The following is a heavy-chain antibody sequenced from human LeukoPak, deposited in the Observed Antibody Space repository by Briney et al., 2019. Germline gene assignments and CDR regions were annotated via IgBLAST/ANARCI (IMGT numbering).Heavy chain of an antibody. CDR1: GFTFSSYA. CDR3: AKDLRDIAAAGTYHY. CDR2: ISGSGGST. D-gene: IGHD6-13*01. V-gene: IGHV3-23*01. J-gene: IGHJ4*02. Sequence: GGSLRPSCAASGFTFSSYAMHWVRQAPGKGLEWVSAISGSGGSTYYADSVKGRFTISRDNSKNTLYLQMNSLRAEDTAVYYCAKDLRDIAAAGTYHYWGQGTLVTVSS.